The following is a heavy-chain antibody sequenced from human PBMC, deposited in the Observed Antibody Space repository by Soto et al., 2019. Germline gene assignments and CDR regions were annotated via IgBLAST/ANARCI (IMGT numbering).Heavy chain of an antibody. D-gene: IGHD6-6*01. CDR1: GGPISSGGCY. V-gene: IGHV4-39*01. CDR2: VHYSGST. CDR3: ARKYEYSSSSFGY. Sequence: SETLSLTCIVTGGPISSGGCYWGWIRQPPGKGLEWIGSVHYSGSTYYDPSLKSRVTVSVDTSKNQFSLKLTSVTAADMALYYCARKYEYSSSSFGYWGQGTLVTVSS. J-gene: IGHJ4*02.